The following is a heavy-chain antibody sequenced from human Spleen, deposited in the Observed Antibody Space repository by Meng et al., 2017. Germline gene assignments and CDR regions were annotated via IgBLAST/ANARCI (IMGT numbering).Heavy chain of an antibody. CDR1: GGSMSSYS. V-gene: IGHV4-59*01. D-gene: IGHD6-13*01. CDR2: IYYSGTT. CDR3: ARGTSSWSFLFDY. J-gene: IGHJ4*02. Sequence: SETLSLTCIVSGGSMSSYSWSWIRQPPGKGLEWIGYIYYSGTTNYNPSLKSRVTISVDTSKKQFSLKLTSVTAADTAVYYCARGTSSWSFLFDYWGQGTRVTGAS.